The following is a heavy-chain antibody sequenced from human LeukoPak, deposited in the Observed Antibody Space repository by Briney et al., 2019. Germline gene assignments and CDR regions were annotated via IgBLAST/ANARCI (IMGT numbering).Heavy chain of an antibody. CDR1: GGSISSNSYY. CDR2: IYYSGST. J-gene: IGHJ5*02. D-gene: IGHD2-15*01. CDR3: ARERFCSGGSCYRRSNWFDP. Sequence: KASETLSLTCTVSGGSISSNSYYWGWIRQPPGKGLEWIGSIYYSGSTYYNPSLKSRVTISVDTSKKQFSLKLSSVTAADTAVYYCARERFCSGGSCYRRSNWFDPWGQGTLVTVSS. V-gene: IGHV4-39*02.